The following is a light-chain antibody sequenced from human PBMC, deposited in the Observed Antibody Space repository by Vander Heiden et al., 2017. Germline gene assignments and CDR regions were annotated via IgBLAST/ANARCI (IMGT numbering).Light chain of an antibody. CDR3: AAWDDSLSGSWV. J-gene: IGLJ3*02. Sequence: QSVLTQPPSASGTPGQRVTISCSGSSSNIGSNYVYWYQQLPGTAPKLLIYSNNQRPSGVPDRFSDSKSGTSASLAISGLRSEDEADYYCAAWDDSLSGSWVFGGGTKPTVL. V-gene: IGLV1-47*02. CDR2: SNN. CDR1: SSNIGSNY.